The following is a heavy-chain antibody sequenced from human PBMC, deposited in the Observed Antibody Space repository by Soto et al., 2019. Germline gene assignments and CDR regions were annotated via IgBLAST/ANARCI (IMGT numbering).Heavy chain of an antibody. D-gene: IGHD3-10*01. CDR2: VNPILSMS. V-gene: IGHV1-69*04. J-gene: IGHJ4*02. CDR3: ATSYVSAYRAFDS. Sequence: QVQLVQSGAEVKRPGSSVKVSCKASGDTFSFYSINWVRQAPGLGLEWMGRVNPILSMSNYAQRFQGRVTMTADKSTSTAYMELSGLRSADTAMYYCATSYVSAYRAFDSWGQGALVTLSS. CDR1: GDTFSFYS.